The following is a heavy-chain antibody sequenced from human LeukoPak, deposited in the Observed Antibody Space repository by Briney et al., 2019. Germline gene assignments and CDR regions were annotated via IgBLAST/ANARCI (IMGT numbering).Heavy chain of an antibody. D-gene: IGHD2-15*01. CDR1: GGSTSSNNYY. Sequence: SETLSLTCTVSGGSTSSNNYYWGWIRQFPGKGLQWIGSFSYNGNTYYNPSLKSRDAISVDTSKNQFSLKMSSVTAADTAVYYCARHRPLVVAATLGDFDNWGQGTLVTVSS. CDR3: ARHRPLVVAATLGDFDN. V-gene: IGHV4-39*01. J-gene: IGHJ4*02. CDR2: FSYNGNT.